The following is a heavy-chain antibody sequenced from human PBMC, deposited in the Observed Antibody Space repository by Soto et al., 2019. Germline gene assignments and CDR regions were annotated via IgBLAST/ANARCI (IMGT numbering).Heavy chain of an antibody. CDR2: IYYSGST. D-gene: IGHD3-10*01. CDR3: ARVRRNDFGSGSHTNGMDV. Sequence: SETLSLTRTVSGGSVSSGSYYWSWIRQPPGKGLEWIGYIYYSGSTNYNPSLKSRVTISVDTSKNQFSLKLSSVTAADTAVYYCARVRRNDFGSGSHTNGMDVWGQGTTVTVSS. V-gene: IGHV4-61*01. CDR1: GGSVSSGSYY. J-gene: IGHJ6*02.